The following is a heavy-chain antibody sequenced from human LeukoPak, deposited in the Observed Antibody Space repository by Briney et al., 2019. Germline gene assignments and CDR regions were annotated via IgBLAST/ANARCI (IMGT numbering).Heavy chain of an antibody. CDR3: ARMSNSSPIIDY. J-gene: IGHJ4*02. V-gene: IGHV4-59*01. CDR1: GWSFNDYY. D-gene: IGHD6-13*01. Sequence: SETLSLTCAVYGWSFNDYYWTWIRQPPGKGLEWIGYIYYSGSTNYNPSLKSRLTISVDTAKNQFSLKLKSVTATDTAVYYCARMSNSSPIIDYWGQGTLVTVSS. CDR2: IYYSGST.